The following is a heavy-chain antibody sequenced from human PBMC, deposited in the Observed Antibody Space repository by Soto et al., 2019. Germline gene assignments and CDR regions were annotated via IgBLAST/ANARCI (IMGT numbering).Heavy chain of an antibody. CDR2: INHSGFT. J-gene: IGHJ4*02. CDR3: ARGHGRFAH. V-gene: IGHV4-34*01. CDR1: GGSFTGYY. Sequence: QLQLHQSGAGLLKPSETLSLTCDVSGGSFTGYYWAWIRQPPGKGLEWIGGINHSGFTNYNPSLTGRVTISLDTSRSQFSLKLDSLTAADTAFYFCARGHGRFAHWGQGTLVTVSS.